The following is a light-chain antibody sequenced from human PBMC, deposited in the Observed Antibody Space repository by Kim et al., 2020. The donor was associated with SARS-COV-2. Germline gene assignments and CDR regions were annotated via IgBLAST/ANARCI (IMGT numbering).Light chain of an antibody. V-gene: IGLV1-40*01. J-gene: IGLJ2*01. Sequence: RVTISCTGSSSNIGEGYDVHWYQQLPGTDPNLLIYGNSNRPSGVPDRFSGSEYGTSASLAITGLQAEDEADYYCQSYDSSLSGSVVFGGGTQLTVL. CDR1: SSNIGEGYD. CDR2: GNS. CDR3: QSYDSSLSGSVV.